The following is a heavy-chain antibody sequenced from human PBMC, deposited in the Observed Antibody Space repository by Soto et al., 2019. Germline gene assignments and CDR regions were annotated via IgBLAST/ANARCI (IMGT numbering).Heavy chain of an antibody. CDR1: GYSISSSNW. CDR3: ARAGGLGAVAVDY. CDR2: IYHSGST. V-gene: IGHV4-28*03. D-gene: IGHD6-19*01. Sequence: SETLSLTCAVSGYSISSSNWWGWIRQPPGKGLEWIGYIYHSGSTYYNPSLKSRVTISVDRSKNQFSLKLSSVTAADTAVYYCARAGGLGAVAVDYWGQGTLVTVSS. J-gene: IGHJ4*02.